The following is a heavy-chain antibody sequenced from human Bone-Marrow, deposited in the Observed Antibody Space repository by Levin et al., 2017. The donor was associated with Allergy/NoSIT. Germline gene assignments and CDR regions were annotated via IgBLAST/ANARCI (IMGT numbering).Heavy chain of an antibody. V-gene: IGHV4-34*01. D-gene: IGHD4-17*01. CDR3: AGAQATVPTKGSYMDA. J-gene: IGHJ6*03. Sequence: SETLSLTCAVYGGSFSGYYWSWIRQPPGKGLEWIGEINHSGSTNYNPSLKSRVTISVDTSKNQFPLKLSSVTAADTAVYYCAGAQATVPTKGSYMDAWGKGTTVTVSS. CDR2: INHSGST. CDR1: GGSFSGYY.